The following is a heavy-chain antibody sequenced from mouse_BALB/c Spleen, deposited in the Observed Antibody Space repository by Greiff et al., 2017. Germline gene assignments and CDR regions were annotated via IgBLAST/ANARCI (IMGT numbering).Heavy chain of an antibody. CDR2: IDPENGDT. J-gene: IGHJ3*01. CDR3: NAEGLRRGFAY. V-gene: IGHV14-4*02. CDR1: GFNIKDYY. Sequence: EVQLVESGAELVRSGASVKLSCTASGFNIKDYYMHWVKQRPEQGLEWIGWIDPENGDTEYAPKFQGKATMTADTSSNTAYLQLSSLTSEDTAVYYCNAEGLRRGFAYWGQGTLVTVSA. D-gene: IGHD2-4*01.